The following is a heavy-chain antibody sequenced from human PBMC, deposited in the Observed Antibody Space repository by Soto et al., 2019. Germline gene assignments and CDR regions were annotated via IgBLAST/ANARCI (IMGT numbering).Heavy chain of an antibody. J-gene: IGHJ6*02. CDR3: AREGARLALGYYYYGMDV. Sequence: SVKVSCKASGGTFSSYAISWVRQAPGQGLEWMGGIIPIFGTANYAQKFQGRVTITADESTSTAYMELSSLRSEDTAVYYCAREGARLALGYYYYGMDVWGQGTTVTVSS. CDR1: GGTFSSYA. D-gene: IGHD6-25*01. CDR2: IIPIFGTA. V-gene: IGHV1-69*13.